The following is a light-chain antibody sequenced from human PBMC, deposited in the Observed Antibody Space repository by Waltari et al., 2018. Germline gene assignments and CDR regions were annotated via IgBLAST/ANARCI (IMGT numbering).Light chain of an antibody. Sequence: QSALTQPASVSGSPGQSITISCTGTSSDVGSYNYVSWYQQHPGKAPKLMIYDVSERPSGVSNRFSGSKSGNMASLTISGLRAEDEADYYCSSYTSSSTLVVFGGGTKLTVL. CDR1: SSDVGSYNY. J-gene: IGLJ2*01. CDR2: DVS. CDR3: SSYTSSSTLVV. V-gene: IGLV2-14*01.